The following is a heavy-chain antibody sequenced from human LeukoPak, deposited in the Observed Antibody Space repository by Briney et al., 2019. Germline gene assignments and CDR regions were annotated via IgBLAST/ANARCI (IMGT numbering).Heavy chain of an antibody. Sequence: GGSLRLSCAASGFTFSSYWMHWVRQAPGKGLVWVSCLQSDGITTSYAESVKGRFTISRDNSKNTLFLQMNSLRAEDTAVYYCAKDSGPYTSGYYGHWGQGTLVTVSS. D-gene: IGHD3-22*01. V-gene: IGHV3-74*01. J-gene: IGHJ4*02. CDR2: LQSDGITT. CDR1: GFTFSSYW. CDR3: AKDSGPYTSGYYGH.